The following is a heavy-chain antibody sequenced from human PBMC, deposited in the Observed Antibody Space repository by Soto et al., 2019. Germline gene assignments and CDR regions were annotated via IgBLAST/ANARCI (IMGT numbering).Heavy chain of an antibody. CDR3: ARDDDWFVH. CDR2: VYYSGAT. V-gene: IGHV4-39*02. Sequence: SQTLSLTCNVSGDSMTSPPYYWGWIRQPPGKGLEWIGTVYYSGATYYNPSLRGRLTVSADTSKNYFSLRLTSVTAADTAVYYCARDDDWFVHWGQALLATVS. CDR1: GDSMTSPPYY. J-gene: IGHJ5*02.